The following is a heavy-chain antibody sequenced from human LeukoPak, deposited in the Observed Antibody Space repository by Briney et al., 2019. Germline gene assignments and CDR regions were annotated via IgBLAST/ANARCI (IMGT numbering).Heavy chain of an antibody. V-gene: IGHV1-18*01. J-gene: IGHJ6*03. CDR2: ISAYNGNT. D-gene: IGHD5-18*01. CDR1: GYTFTSYG. Sequence: GASVKVSCKASGYTFTSYGISWVRQAPGQGLEWMGWISAYNGNTNYAQKLQGRVTMTTDTSTSTAYMELRSLRSDDTAVYYCARSRQLWLRVIYYYYYMDVWGKGTTVTISS. CDR3: ARSRQLWLRVIYYYYYMDV.